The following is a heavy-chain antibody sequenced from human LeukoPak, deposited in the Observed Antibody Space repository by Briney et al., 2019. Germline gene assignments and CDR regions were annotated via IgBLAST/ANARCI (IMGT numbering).Heavy chain of an antibody. Sequence: SVKLSCKASGGTFSSYAISWVRQAPGQGLEWMGRIIPIFGIANYAQKFQGRVTITADKSTSTAYMELSSLRSEDTAVYYCARDWGEVVTAIPGGWFDPWGQGTLVTVSS. D-gene: IGHD2-21*02. CDR2: IIPIFGIA. CDR3: ARDWGEVVTAIPGGWFDP. V-gene: IGHV1-69*04. CDR1: GGTFSSYA. J-gene: IGHJ5*02.